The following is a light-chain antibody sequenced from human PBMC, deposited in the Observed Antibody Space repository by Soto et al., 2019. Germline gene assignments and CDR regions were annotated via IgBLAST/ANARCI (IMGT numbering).Light chain of an antibody. V-gene: IGKV1-39*01. J-gene: IGKJ1*01. CDR2: AAS. Sequence: DLQVTQSPSSLSASVGDRVTITCRARKTIRNYLNWYQQKPGKAPNVLIYAASSLQSGVPSRFSGSGSVTDFTLTISSLQPEDCATYYCQQSYSTPWTLGQGTKVELK. CDR1: KTIRNY. CDR3: QQSYSTPWT.